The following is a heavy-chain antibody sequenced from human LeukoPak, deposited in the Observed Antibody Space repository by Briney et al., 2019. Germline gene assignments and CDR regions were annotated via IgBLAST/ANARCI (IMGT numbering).Heavy chain of an antibody. CDR3: VKDVGTRMGAPYDC. CDR2: INTGGTT. J-gene: IGHJ4*02. V-gene: IGHV3-53*01. CDR1: GFIVSSNF. Sequence: PGGSLRLSCAASGFIVSSNFMSWVRQAPGKGLECVSLINTGGTTYYADSVKGRFTISRDDSQNTVYLQMNSLRAEDTAVYYCVKDVGTRMGAPYDCWGQGALVTVSS. D-gene: IGHD3-16*01.